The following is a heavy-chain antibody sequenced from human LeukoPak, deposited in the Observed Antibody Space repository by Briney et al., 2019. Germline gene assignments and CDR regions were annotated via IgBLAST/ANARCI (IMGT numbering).Heavy chain of an antibody. V-gene: IGHV3-23*01. CDR3: AKGPFVMATIKEYWFDP. Sequence: PGGSLRLSCAASGFTFSSYAMGWVRQAPGKGLEWVSAISGSGGSTYYADSVKGRFTISRDNSKNTLYLQMNSLRAEDTAVYYCAKGPFVMATIKEYWFDPWGQGTLVTVSS. CDR1: GFTFSSYA. CDR2: ISGSGGST. D-gene: IGHD5-24*01. J-gene: IGHJ5*02.